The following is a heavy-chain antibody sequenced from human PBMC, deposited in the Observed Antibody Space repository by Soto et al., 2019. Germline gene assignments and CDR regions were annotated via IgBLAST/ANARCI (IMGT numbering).Heavy chain of an antibody. Sequence: GASVKVSCKASGYTFTSYYMHWVRQAPGQGLEWMGIINPSGGSTSYAQKFQGRVTMTRDTSTSTVYMELSSLRSEDTAVYYCARDLHHPKRIVVVPAAPMAGMDVWGQGTTVTVSS. V-gene: IGHV1-46*01. CDR1: GYTFTSYY. CDR3: ARDLHHPKRIVVVPAAPMAGMDV. CDR2: INPSGGST. D-gene: IGHD2-2*01. J-gene: IGHJ6*02.